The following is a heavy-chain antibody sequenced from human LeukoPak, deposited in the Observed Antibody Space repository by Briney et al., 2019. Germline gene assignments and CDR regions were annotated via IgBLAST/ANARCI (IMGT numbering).Heavy chain of an antibody. D-gene: IGHD3-10*01. J-gene: IGHJ5*02. CDR3: ARDLPSYYFGSGNTFDP. V-gene: IGHV4-4*07. CDR1: GGSIGSYY. Sequence: PSETLSLTCTVSGGSIGSYYWSWIRQPAGKGLEWIGRIYHTGTTDYNASLKGRVTMSVDTSKNQFSLKLTSVTAADSAVYYCARDLPSYYFGSGNTFDPWGQGTLVTVSS. CDR2: IYHTGTT.